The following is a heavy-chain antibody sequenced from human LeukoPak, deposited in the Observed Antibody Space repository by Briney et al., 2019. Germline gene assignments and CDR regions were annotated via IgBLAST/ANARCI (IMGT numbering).Heavy chain of an antibody. V-gene: IGHV3-20*04. CDR3: AGNCSSTSCYVEGAFDI. CDR2: INWNGGST. CDR1: GVTFDGYG. Sequence: GGSLRLSCAASGVTFDGYGMSWVRQAPGKGLEGVSGINWNGGSTGYADSVKGRFTISRDNAKNSLYLQMNSLRAEDTALYYCAGNCSSTSCYVEGAFDIWGQGTIVTVSS. D-gene: IGHD2-2*03. J-gene: IGHJ3*02.